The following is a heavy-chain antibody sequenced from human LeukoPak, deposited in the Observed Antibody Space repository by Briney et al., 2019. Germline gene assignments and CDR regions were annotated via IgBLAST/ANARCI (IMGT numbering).Heavy chain of an antibody. J-gene: IGHJ4*02. Sequence: PGGSLRLSCAASGFTFSNAWMSWVRQAPGKGLEWVGRIKSKTDGVTTDYAAPVKGRFTISRDDSKNTLYLQMNSLKTEDTAVYYCTTDVQWLVLGDFDYWGQGTLVTVSS. V-gene: IGHV3-15*01. CDR1: GFTFSNAW. CDR3: TTDVQWLVLGDFDY. CDR2: IKSKTDGVTT. D-gene: IGHD6-19*01.